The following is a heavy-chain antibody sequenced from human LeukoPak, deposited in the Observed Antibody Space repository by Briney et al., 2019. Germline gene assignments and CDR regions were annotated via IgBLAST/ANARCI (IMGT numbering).Heavy chain of an antibody. CDR1: GYTFTSYY. CDR2: INPSGGST. Sequence: ASVKVSCKASGYTFTSYYTHWVRQAPGQGLEWMGIINPSGGSTSYAQKFQGRVTMTRDMSTSTVYMELSSLRSEDTAVYYCARDPRPEGVATIHYYYYYMDVWGKGTTVTVSS. CDR3: ARDPRPEGVATIHYYYYYMDV. D-gene: IGHD5-12*01. J-gene: IGHJ6*03. V-gene: IGHV1-46*01.